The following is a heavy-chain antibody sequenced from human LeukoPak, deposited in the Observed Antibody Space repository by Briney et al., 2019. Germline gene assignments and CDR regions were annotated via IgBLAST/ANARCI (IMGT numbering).Heavy chain of an antibody. CDR3: ARGSGSSCYFYFDY. CDR2: IRHNGNNQ. V-gene: IGHV3-30*02. Sequence: GGSLRLSCAASGFTFNNYGMHWVRQAPGKGLEWVAFIRHNGNNQYYADSVKGRFTISRDNSKNSVYLQMNSLRAEDTALYYCARGSGSSCYFYFDYWGQGTLVTVSS. J-gene: IGHJ4*02. CDR1: GFTFNNYG. D-gene: IGHD6-13*01.